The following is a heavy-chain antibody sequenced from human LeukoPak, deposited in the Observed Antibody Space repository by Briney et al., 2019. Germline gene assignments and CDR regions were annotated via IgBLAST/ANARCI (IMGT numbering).Heavy chain of an antibody. CDR3: TRGGLGYCTSIDCYAYNWFDS. V-gene: IGHV3-11*01. CDR2: ISSSGGVT. CDR1: GFTFSDYY. J-gene: IGHJ5*01. D-gene: IGHD2-2*01. Sequence: GGSLRLSCAASGFTFSDYYMTWIRQAPGKGLEWVSCISSSGGVTDYADSVKGRFTISRDNAKNSLYLQMNSLRVEDTAVYYCTRGGLGYCTSIDCYAYNWFDSWGQGTLVTVSS.